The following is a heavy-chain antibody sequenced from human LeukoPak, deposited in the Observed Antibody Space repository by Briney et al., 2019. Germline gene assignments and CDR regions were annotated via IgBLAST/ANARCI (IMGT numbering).Heavy chain of an antibody. CDR2: ISAYNGNT. J-gene: IGHJ4*02. D-gene: IGHD6-13*01. V-gene: IGHV1-18*01. Sequence: ASVKVSCMASGYTFTSYGMSWVRQPPGQGLEWMGWISAYNGNTNYAQKLPGRVTMTTDTSTSTAYMELRSLRSDDTAVYYCARGGQGAAAGSGFDYWGQGTLVTVSS. CDR1: GYTFTSYG. CDR3: ARGGQGAAAGSGFDY.